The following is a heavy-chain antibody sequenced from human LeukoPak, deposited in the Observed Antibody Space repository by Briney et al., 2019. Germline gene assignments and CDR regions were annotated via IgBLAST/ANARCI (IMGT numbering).Heavy chain of an antibody. D-gene: IGHD3-10*01. Sequence: PSETLSLTCAVCGGSFSGYYWSWIRRPPGKGLEWIGEINHSGSTNYNPSLKSRLTISVDTSKNQLFLKLTSVTAADTSVYYCGREVRIPLRPIDYWGQGTLVTVSS. V-gene: IGHV4-34*01. CDR1: GGSFSGYY. J-gene: IGHJ4*02. CDR3: GREVRIPLRPIDY. CDR2: INHSGST.